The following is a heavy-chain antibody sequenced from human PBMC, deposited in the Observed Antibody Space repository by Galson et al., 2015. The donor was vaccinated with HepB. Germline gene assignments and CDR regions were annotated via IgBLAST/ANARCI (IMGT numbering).Heavy chain of an antibody. J-gene: IGHJ4*02. D-gene: IGHD3-22*01. CDR2: ISSSSSNI. CDR1: GFTFGIYS. V-gene: IGHV3-48*02. Sequence: SLRLSCAASGFTFGIYSMSWVRQAPGKGLDWVSYISSSSSNIYYADSVNGRFTISRDNAKNSLYLKMNSLRDEDTAVYYCARHEYYYDHYFDYWGQGTLVTVSS. CDR3: ARHEYYYDHYFDY.